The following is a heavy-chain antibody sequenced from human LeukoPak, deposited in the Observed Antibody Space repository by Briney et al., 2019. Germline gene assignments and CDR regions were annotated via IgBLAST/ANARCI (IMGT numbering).Heavy chain of an antibody. CDR3: ARAIRYYDFWSGYYSYVGGSHWFDP. CDR2: INAGNGNT. V-gene: IGHV1-3*01. CDR1: GYTFTSYA. J-gene: IGHJ5*02. Sequence: ASVKVSCKASGYTFTSYAMHWVRQAPGQRLEWMGWINAGNGNTKYSQKFQGRVTITRDTSASTAYMELSSLRSEDTAVYYCARAIRYYDFWSGYYSYVGGSHWFDPWGQGTLSPSPQ. D-gene: IGHD3-3*01.